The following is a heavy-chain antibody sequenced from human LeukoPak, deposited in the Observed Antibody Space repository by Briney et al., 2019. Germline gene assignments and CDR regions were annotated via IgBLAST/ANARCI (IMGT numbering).Heavy chain of an antibody. J-gene: IGHJ4*02. Sequence: ASVKASCKASGYTFISYDFSWVRQAPGQGLEWMGWISAYNNNTNYAQKLQGRVTMTTDTSTSTAYMELRSLRSDDTAVYYCARGLHYGDYWGQGTLVTVSS. D-gene: IGHD3-16*01. V-gene: IGHV1-18*01. CDR1: GYTFISYD. CDR2: ISAYNNNT. CDR3: ARGLHYGDY.